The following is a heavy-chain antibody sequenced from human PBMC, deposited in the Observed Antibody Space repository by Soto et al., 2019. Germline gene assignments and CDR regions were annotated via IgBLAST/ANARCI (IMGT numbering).Heavy chain of an antibody. V-gene: IGHV3-33*01. Sequence: QEQLVESGGGVVQPGRSLRLSCAASRFTFRNYGMHWVRQAPGKGLEWVALIWYDGSNTFYSDSVKGRFTISRDNSKSTLHLQMNSLRDEDTAVYYCTRDVSSRYFDLWGRGSLVTVSS. J-gene: IGHJ2*01. CDR2: IWYDGSNT. CDR1: RFTFRNYG. CDR3: TRDVSSRYFDL.